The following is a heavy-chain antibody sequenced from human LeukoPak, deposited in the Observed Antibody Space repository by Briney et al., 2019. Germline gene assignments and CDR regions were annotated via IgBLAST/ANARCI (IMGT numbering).Heavy chain of an antibody. D-gene: IGHD1-14*01. CDR3: ARRNLYGPFSY. V-gene: IGHV4-39*07. J-gene: IGHJ4*02. CDR2: IYYSGST. CDR1: GGSISRSSYY. Sequence: PSETLSLTCTVSGGSISRSSYYWGWIRQPPGKGLEWIGNIYYSGSTYYNPSLKSRVTISVDTSKSQFSLKLSSVTAADTAVYYCARRNLYGPFSYWGQGTLVTVSS.